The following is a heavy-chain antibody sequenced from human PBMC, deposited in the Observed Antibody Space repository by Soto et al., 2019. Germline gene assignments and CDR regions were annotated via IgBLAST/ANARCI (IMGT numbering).Heavy chain of an antibody. CDR1: GGSFSGYY. J-gene: IGHJ5*02. V-gene: IGHV4-34*01. D-gene: IGHD3-16*02. CDR3: ARVLFDYDYIWGSYRPSWFDP. CDR2: INHSGST. Sequence: SETLSLTCAVYGGSFSGYYWSWIRQPPGKGLEWIGEINHSGSTNYNPSLKSRVTISVDTSKNQFSLKLSSVTAADTAVYYCARVLFDYDYIWGSYRPSWFDPWGQGTLVTVSS.